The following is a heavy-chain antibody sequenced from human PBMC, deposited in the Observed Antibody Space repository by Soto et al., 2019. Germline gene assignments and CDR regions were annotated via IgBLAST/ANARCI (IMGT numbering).Heavy chain of an antibody. CDR3: ARDSGIRGPSGDLDY. Sequence: QVQLVQSGAEVKEPGASVKVSCRASGCTFMSHVMHWVRQAPGQRLEWMGWVTGGNGDTKYSQNFQDRVTITRDTSATTAYMELSRLTSEDTAVYYCARDSGIRGPSGDLDYWGQGTLVTVSS. V-gene: IGHV1-3*01. CDR1: GCTFMSHV. CDR2: VTGGNGDT. J-gene: IGHJ4*02. D-gene: IGHD1-20*01.